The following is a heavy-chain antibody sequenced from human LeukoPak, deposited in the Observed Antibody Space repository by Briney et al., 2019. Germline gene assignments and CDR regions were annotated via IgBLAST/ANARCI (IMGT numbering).Heavy chain of an antibody. D-gene: IGHD6-19*01. Sequence: GGSLRLSCVASGFTVSSKYMSWVRQAPARGLEWVSLIYTSGATYYADSVKGRFTISRDGSKNTLYLQMNSLRAEDTAVYYCARGPEGGPVAGALGFWGQGILVTVSS. J-gene: IGHJ4*02. CDR1: GFTVSSKY. CDR2: IYTSGAT. CDR3: ARGPEGGPVAGALGF. V-gene: IGHV3-53*01.